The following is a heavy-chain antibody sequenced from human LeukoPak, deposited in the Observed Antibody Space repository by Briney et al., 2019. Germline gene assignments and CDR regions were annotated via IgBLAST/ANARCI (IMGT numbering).Heavy chain of an antibody. CDR3: ARSLRDSSGYYYDY. V-gene: IGHV3-33*01. D-gene: IGHD3-22*01. J-gene: IGHJ4*02. CDR1: GFTFSNYG. Sequence: GGSLRLSCAASGFTFSNYGMHWVRQAPGKGLEWVAVIWYDGNTKYYADSVRGRFTISRDNSQNMLYLQMNSLRAEDTAVYYCARSLRDSSGYYYDYWGQGTLVTVSS. CDR2: IWYDGNTK.